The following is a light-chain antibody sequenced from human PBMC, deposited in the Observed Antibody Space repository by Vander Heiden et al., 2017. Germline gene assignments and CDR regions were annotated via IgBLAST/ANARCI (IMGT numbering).Light chain of an antibody. V-gene: IGLV2-23*02. J-gene: IGLJ1*01. CDR1: TNDIGSYKL. CDR2: EDR. CDR3: CIYAGSVTFYV. Sequence: QSALTQPAPVSRSPGPSITIPCTVTTNDIGSYKLVSWYQHHPGKAPKLIIYEDRTRPSGVSSRFSGSKSGNTASLTISGLQAEDEADYYCCIYAGSVTFYVFGTGTKVTVL.